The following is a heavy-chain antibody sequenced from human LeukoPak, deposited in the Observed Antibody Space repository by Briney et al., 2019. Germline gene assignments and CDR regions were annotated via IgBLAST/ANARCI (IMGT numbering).Heavy chain of an antibody. J-gene: IGHJ4*02. D-gene: IGHD3-10*01. CDR1: GFTFSNAW. CDR3: TTERVVRGVPFDY. V-gene: IGHV3-15*01. Sequence: PGGSLRLSCAASGFTFSNAWMSWVRQAPGKGLEWVGPIKSKTDGGTTDYAAPVKGRFTISRDDSKNTLYLQMNSLKTEDTAVYYCTTERVVRGVPFDYWGQGTLVTVSS. CDR2: IKSKTDGGTT.